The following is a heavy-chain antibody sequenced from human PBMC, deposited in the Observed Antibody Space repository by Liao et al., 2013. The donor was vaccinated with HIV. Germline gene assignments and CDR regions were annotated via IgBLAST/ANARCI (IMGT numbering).Heavy chain of an antibody. J-gene: IGHJ4*02. CDR1: GVSISGGNYY. Sequence: QVQLQESGPGLVKPSQTLSLTCTVSGVSISGGNYYWSWIRQPPGKGLEWIGYIYYSGSTNYNPSLKSRVTISVDTSKNQFSLKVSSVTAADTAVYYCARDKDAFDYWGQGTLVTVSS. V-gene: IGHV4-61*01. CDR3: ARDKDAFDY. CDR2: IYYSGST.